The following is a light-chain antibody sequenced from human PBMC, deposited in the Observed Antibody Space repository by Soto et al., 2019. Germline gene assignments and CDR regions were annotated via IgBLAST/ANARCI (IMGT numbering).Light chain of an antibody. CDR2: DAS. CDR3: QQFYNYPRT. CDR1: QAISNS. V-gene: IGKV1-8*01. Sequence: AIQITQSPSSLSASMGDRVAIFCRASQAISNSVAWYQQIPGKAPKLLIYDASTLQTGFPSRFSGSGSGTDFTLTISYLQSEDFGTYYCQQFYNYPRTFGQGTKVDIK. J-gene: IGKJ1*01.